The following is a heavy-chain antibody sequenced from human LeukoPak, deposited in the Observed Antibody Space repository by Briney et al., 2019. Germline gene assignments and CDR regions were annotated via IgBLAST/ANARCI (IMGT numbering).Heavy chain of an antibody. CDR2: INPNSGGT. Sequence: ASVKVSCKASGYTFTGYYMHWVRQAPGQGLEWMGWINPNSGGTNYAQKFQGRVTMTRDTSISTAYMELNSLRSEDTAVYYCARERRTWGEDFWGQGTLVTVSS. D-gene: IGHD3-16*01. J-gene: IGHJ4*02. CDR1: GYTFTGYY. CDR3: ARERRTWGEDF. V-gene: IGHV1-2*02.